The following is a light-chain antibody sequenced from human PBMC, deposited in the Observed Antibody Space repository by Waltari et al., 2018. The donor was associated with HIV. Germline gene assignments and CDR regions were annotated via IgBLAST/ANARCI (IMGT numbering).Light chain of an antibody. CDR1: QSISMR. CDR3: QQFNTYSRT. V-gene: IGKV1-5*03. Sequence: DIQMTQTPSTLSASVGDRVTITCRASQSISMRLAWYQQKPGKAPKLLIYKASTLESGVPSRFSGSGSGTEFTLTISSLQPDDFATYYCQQFNTYSRTFGQGTKLEIK. CDR2: KAS. J-gene: IGKJ1*01.